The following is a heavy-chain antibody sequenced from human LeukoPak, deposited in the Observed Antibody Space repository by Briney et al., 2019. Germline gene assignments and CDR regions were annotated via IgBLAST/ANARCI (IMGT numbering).Heavy chain of an antibody. V-gene: IGHV1-24*01. CDR3: ATHAGIAVAGTDY. D-gene: IGHD6-19*01. CDR2: FDPEDGET. CDR1: GYTLTELS. J-gene: IGHJ4*02. Sequence: EASVKVSCKVSGYTLTELSMHWVRQAPGKGLEWMGGFDPEDGETIYAQKFQGRATMTEDTSTDTAYMELSSLRSEDTAVYYCATHAGIAVAGTDYWGQGTLVTVSS.